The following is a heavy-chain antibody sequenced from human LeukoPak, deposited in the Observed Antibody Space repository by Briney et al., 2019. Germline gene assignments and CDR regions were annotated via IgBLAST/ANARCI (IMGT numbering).Heavy chain of an antibody. J-gene: IGHJ4*02. CDR2: ISSSSTYM. V-gene: IGHV3-21*01. Sequence: GQSLRLSCAASGFTFSSYTMNWVRQAPGSGLESCSCISSSSTYMLYADSAKCRFTISRHNAKNTLYLQMNRLMSEDPAVYCCSRAYYSDIPDYPSMGYWGKGVLVTVS. CDR3: SRAYYSDIPDYPSMGY. CDR1: GFTFSSYT. D-gene: IGHD3-22*01.